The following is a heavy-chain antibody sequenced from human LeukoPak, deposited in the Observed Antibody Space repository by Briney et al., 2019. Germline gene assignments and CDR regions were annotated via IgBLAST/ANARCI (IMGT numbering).Heavy chain of an antibody. Sequence: GGSLRLSCAASGFTFSSYWMHWVRQAPGKGLVWVSRINTDGSSTSYADSVKGRFTISRDNAKNTLYLQMNSLRAEDTAVYYCARTVGATGFWFDPWGQGTLVTVSS. V-gene: IGHV3-74*01. J-gene: IGHJ5*02. D-gene: IGHD1-26*01. CDR2: INTDGSST. CDR1: GFTFSSYW. CDR3: ARTVGATGFWFDP.